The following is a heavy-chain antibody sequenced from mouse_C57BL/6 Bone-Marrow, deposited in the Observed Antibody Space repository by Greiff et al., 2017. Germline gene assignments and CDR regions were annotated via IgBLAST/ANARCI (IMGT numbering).Heavy chain of an antibody. CDR1: GFTFSSYA. CDR3: TRDSAVVPYFDY. J-gene: IGHJ2*01. CDR2: ICRGGGSI. D-gene: IGHD1-1*01. V-gene: IGHV5-9-1*02. Sequence: EVKLMESGAGLVKPGGSLKLSCAASGFTFSSYAMSWVRQTPEQRLEWVAYICRGGGSIYYADTVKGRFTISRDNARNTLYLQMSSLKSEDTAMYYCTRDSAVVPYFDYWGQGTTLTVSS.